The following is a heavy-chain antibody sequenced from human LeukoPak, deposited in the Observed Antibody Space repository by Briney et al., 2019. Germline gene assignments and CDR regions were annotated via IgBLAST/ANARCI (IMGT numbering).Heavy chain of an antibody. CDR1: GLTFSNYA. J-gene: IGHJ5*02. V-gene: IGHV3-30-3*01. CDR3: AKAAASGSYPFDWFDP. D-gene: IGHD1-26*01. Sequence: GRSLRLSCVASGLTFSNYAMHWVRQAPGKGLEWVAVISFDGSNEKYADSVKGRFTISRDNSKNTLYLQMNSLRAEDTAVYYCAKAAASGSYPFDWFDPWGQGTLVTVSS. CDR2: ISFDGSNE.